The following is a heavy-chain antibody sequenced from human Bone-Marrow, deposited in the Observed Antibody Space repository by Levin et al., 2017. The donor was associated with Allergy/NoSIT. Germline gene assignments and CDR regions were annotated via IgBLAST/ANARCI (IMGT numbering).Heavy chain of an antibody. J-gene: IGHJ3*02. V-gene: IGHV3-30*18. D-gene: IGHD5-24*01. CDR1: GFTFSSYG. CDR3: AKVRGVATMNGAFDI. Sequence: GGSLRLSCAASGFTFSSYGMHWVRQAPGKGLEWVAVISYDGSNKYYADSVKGRFTISRDNSKNTLYLQMNSLRAEDTAVYYCAKVRGVATMNGAFDIWGQGTMVTVSS. CDR2: ISYDGSNK.